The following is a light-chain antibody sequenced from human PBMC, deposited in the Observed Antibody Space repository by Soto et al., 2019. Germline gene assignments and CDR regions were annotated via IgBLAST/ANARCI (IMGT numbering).Light chain of an antibody. V-gene: IGKV1-39*01. CDR1: QSISSY. Sequence: DIHMTQSPSSLSASVGDRVTITCRASQSISSYLNWYQQKPGKAPKLLIYAASSLQSGVPSRFSGRGSGTDLPLTFSSMQPEDFATYYCQKSYSTPRTFGQGNKLEI. CDR2: AAS. CDR3: QKSYSTPRT. J-gene: IGKJ2*01.